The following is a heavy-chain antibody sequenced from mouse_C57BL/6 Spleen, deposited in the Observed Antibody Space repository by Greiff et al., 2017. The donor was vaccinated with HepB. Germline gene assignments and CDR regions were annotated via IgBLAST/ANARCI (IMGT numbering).Heavy chain of an antibody. CDR3: ARIYDGYYDYAMDY. D-gene: IGHD2-3*01. CDR1: GYTFTSYW. V-gene: IGHV1-52*01. J-gene: IGHJ4*01. CDR2: IDPSDSET. Sequence: VQLQQPGAELVRPGSSVKLSCKASGYTFTSYWMHWVKQRPIQGLEWIGNIDPSDSETHYNQKFKDKATLTVDKSSSTAYMQLSSLTSEDSAVYYCARIYDGYYDYAMDYWGQGTSVTVSS.